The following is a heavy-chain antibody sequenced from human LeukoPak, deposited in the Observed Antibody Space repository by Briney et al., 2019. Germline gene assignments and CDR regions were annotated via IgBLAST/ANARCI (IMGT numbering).Heavy chain of an antibody. CDR2: FDPEDGET. CDR1: GYTLTELS. D-gene: IGHD2-2*01. V-gene: IGHV1-24*01. CDR3: ATGVERYCSSTSCQNY. Sequence: ASVKVSSKVSGYTLTELSMHWVRQAPGKGLEWMGGFDPEDGETIYAQKFQGRVTMTEDTSTDTAYMELSSLRSEDTAVYYCATGVERYCSSTSCQNYWGQGTLVTVSP. J-gene: IGHJ4*02.